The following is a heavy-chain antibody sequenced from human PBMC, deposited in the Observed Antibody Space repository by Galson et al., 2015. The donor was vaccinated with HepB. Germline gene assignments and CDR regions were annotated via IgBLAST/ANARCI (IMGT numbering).Heavy chain of an antibody. D-gene: IGHD7-27*01. J-gene: IGHJ4*02. CDR2: MSADNGKT. CDR1: GYIFASYE. V-gene: IGHV1-8*01. CDR3: ARNLPFTGDFDY. Sequence: SVKVSCKASGYIFASYEINWMRQATGQGLEWMGWMSADNGKTGYAQKFQGRVTMTRDSSSGTAYMDLSSLTSEDTAVYYCARNLPFTGDFDYWGQGTLVTVSS.